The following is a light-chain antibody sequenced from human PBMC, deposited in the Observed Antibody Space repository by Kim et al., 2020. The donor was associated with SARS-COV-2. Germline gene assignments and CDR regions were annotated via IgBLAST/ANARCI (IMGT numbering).Light chain of an antibody. CDR2: GTS. J-gene: IGLJ2*01. Sequence: QSVLTQPPSVSGAPGQRVTISCTGSSSNIGAGFDVHWYQQLPGTAPKLLIYGTSNRPSGVPDRFSGSKSGTSASLAITGLQAEDEADYYCQSYDSSLSGVVLGGGTKVTVL. CDR3: QSYDSSLSGVV. V-gene: IGLV1-40*01. CDR1: SSNIGAGFD.